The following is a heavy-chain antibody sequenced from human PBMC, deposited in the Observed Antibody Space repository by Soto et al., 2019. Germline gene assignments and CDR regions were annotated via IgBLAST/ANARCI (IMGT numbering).Heavy chain of an antibody. CDR2: FDPEDGET. CDR1: GYTLTELS. Sequence: QVQLVQSGAEVKKPGASVKVSCKVSGYTLTELSMHWVRQAPGKGLEWMGGFDPEDGETIYAQKFQGTVTMTEHTSTDQAYMELSSLSSVYTAVYCCATETNYDIWTGFPPWTHRGQGTLVTVSS. D-gene: IGHD3-9*01. CDR3: ATETNYDIWTGFPPWTH. J-gene: IGHJ1*01. V-gene: IGHV1-24*01.